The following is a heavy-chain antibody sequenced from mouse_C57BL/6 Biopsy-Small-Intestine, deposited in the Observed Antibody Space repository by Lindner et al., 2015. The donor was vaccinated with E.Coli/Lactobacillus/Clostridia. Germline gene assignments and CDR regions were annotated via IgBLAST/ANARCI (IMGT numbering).Heavy chain of an antibody. CDR2: INPTSDYT. J-gene: IGHJ3*01. CDR3: AREIYGNTIAY. Sequence: VQLQESGAELAKPGASVMLSCKASGYTFTSYSMHWVKQRPGQGLEWIGYINPTSDYTKCNQKFKDKATLTADKSSSTAFMQLNSLTYEDSAVYYCAREIYGNTIAYWGQGTLVTVSA. V-gene: IGHV1-7*01. CDR1: GYTFTSYS. D-gene: IGHD1-1*01.